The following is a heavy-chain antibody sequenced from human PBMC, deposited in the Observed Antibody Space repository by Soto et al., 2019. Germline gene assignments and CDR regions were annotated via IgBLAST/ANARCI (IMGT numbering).Heavy chain of an antibody. Sequence: SETLSLTCTVSGGSVSSGSYYWSWIRQPPGKGLEWIGYISYSGSTNYNPSLKSRVTISVDTSKNQFSLKLSSVTTADTPVYYCARGLCSGGSCACDIWGQGTMVTVSS. D-gene: IGHD2-15*01. CDR1: GGSVSSGSYY. CDR3: ARGLCSGGSCACDI. V-gene: IGHV4-61*01. J-gene: IGHJ3*02. CDR2: ISYSGST.